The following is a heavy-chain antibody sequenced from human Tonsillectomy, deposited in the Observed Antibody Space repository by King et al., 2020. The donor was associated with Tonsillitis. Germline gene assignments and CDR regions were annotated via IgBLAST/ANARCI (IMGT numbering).Heavy chain of an antibody. CDR3: ASGARDCGGDCCSTGYYFDY. J-gene: IGHJ4*02. CDR2: ISYDGSNK. Sequence: VQLVESGGGVVQPGRSLRLSCAASGFTFSSYGMHWVRQAPGKGLEWVAVISYDGSNKYHADSVKGRFTISRDNSKNTLYLQMNSLRAEDTAVYYCASGARDCGGDCCSTGYYFDYWGQGTLVTVSS. D-gene: IGHD2-21*02. CDR1: GFTFSSYG. V-gene: IGHV3-30*03.